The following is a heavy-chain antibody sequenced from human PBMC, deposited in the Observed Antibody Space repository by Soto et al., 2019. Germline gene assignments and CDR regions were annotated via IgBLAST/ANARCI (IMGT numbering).Heavy chain of an antibody. CDR3: ARLRSIPAATGPFAY. Sequence: PGWSLRLSCASSVFTFSCYAMHWVRQAPGKGLEWVAVISYDGSNKYYADSVKGRFTISRDNSKNTLYLQMNSLRAEDTAVYYCARLRSIPAATGPFAYWGQGTLVTVSS. J-gene: IGHJ4*02. D-gene: IGHD2-2*01. V-gene: IGHV3-30-3*01. CDR1: VFTFSCYA. CDR2: ISYDGSNK.